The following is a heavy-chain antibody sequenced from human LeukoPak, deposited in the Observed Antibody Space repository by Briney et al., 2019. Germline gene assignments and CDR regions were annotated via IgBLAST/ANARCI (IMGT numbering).Heavy chain of an antibody. CDR2: INAGNGNT. Sequence: ASVKVSCKASGYTFTSYAMHWVRQAPGQRLEWMGWINAGNGNTKYSQKFQGRVTITRDTSASTAYMELSSLRSEDTAVYYCAKPGYSSSWYRMGYFDYWGQGTLVTVSS. V-gene: IGHV1-3*01. CDR1: GYTFTSYA. J-gene: IGHJ4*02. CDR3: AKPGYSSSWYRMGYFDY. D-gene: IGHD6-13*01.